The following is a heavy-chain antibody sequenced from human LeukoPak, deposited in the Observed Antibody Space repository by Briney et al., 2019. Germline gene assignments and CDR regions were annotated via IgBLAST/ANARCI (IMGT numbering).Heavy chain of an antibody. CDR3: ATDIGRAYYYDSSGC. CDR2: INPSGGST. J-gene: IGHJ4*02. CDR1: GYTFTSYY. Sequence: GASVKVSCKASGYTFTSYYMHWVRQAPGQGLEWMGIINPSGGSTSYAQKFQGRVTMTEDTSTDTAYMELSSLRSEDTAVYYCATDIGRAYYYDSSGCWGQGTLVTVSS. D-gene: IGHD3-22*01. V-gene: IGHV1-46*01.